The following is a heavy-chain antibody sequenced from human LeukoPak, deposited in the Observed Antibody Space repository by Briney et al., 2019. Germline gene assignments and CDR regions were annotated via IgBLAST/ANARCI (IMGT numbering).Heavy chain of an antibody. CDR2: IYPGDSDT. CDR1: GYSFTSYW. Sequence: TGESLKISCKSSGYSFTSYWIGWVRQMPGKGLEWMGIIYPGDSDTRYSPSFQGQVTISADKSLSTAYPQWSSLKASDTAMYYCASAMDYYYYGMDVWGQGTTVTVSS. CDR3: ASAMDYYYYGMDV. J-gene: IGHJ6*02. V-gene: IGHV5-51*01.